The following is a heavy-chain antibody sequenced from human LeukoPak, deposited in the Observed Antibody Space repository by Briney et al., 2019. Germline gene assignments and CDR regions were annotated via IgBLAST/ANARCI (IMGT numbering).Heavy chain of an antibody. CDR3: ARAHLSSSSTDYMDV. CDR2: ISYDGNIK. D-gene: IGHD6-6*01. V-gene: IGHV3-30*04. CDR1: GFTLSSHA. J-gene: IGHJ6*03. Sequence: HPGGSLRLSCAASGFTLSSHAIHWVRQAPGKGLEWVALISYDGNIKYYADSVKGRFTISRDNSKNTLSLQMNSLRPEDTAVYYCARAHLSSSSTDYMDVWGEGTTVTVSS.